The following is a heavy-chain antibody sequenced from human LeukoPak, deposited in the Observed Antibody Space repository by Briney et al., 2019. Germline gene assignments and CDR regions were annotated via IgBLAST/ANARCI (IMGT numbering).Heavy chain of an antibody. CDR3: AKDRSTGWYYFDY. V-gene: IGHV3-48*01. Sequence: GGSLRLSCVASGFTFSTYWMSWVRQAPGKGLEWVSYISSSGSTIYYADSVKGRFTISRDNSKNTLYLQINILRAEDTAVYYCAKDRSTGWYYFDYWGQGTLVTVSS. CDR2: ISSSGSTI. J-gene: IGHJ4*02. D-gene: IGHD6-19*01. CDR1: GFTFSTYW.